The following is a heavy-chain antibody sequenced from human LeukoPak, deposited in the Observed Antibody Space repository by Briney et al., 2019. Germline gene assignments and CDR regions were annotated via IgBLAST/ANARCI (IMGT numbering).Heavy chain of an antibody. D-gene: IGHD1-26*01. CDR1: GFTFSSYS. Sequence: GGSLRLSCAASGFTFSSYSMNWVRQAPGKGLEWVSSISSSSSCIYYADSVKGRFTISRDNAKNSLYLQMNSLRAEDTAVYYCARDIEYSGSLYFDYWGQGTLVTVSS. CDR3: ARDIEYSGSLYFDY. J-gene: IGHJ4*02. CDR2: ISSSSSCI. V-gene: IGHV3-21*01.